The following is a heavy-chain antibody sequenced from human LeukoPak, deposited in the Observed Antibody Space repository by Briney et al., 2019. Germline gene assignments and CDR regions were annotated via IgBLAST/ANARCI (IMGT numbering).Heavy chain of an antibody. D-gene: IGHD2-21*02. CDR1: GFNFANHA. CDR3: VREDTPATANY. CDR2: ISGGGDIT. J-gene: IGHJ4*02. V-gene: IGHV3-23*01. Sequence: QAGGSLRLSCAASGFNFANHAMSWVRQTAGKGLEWVSAISGGGDITCYADSVKGRFTISRDNSKDTLFLQMHSLRPGDTAVYYCVREDTPATANYWGQGTLVTISS.